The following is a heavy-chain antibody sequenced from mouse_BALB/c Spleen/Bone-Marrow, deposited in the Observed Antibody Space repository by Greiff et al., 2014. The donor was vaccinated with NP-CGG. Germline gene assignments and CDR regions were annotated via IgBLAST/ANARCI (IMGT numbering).Heavy chain of an antibody. V-gene: IGHV1S22*01. J-gene: IGHJ3*01. Sequence: LQQSGSELVRPGASVKLSCKASGYTFTSYLIHWVKQRPGQGLEWIGNIYPGSGSTNYDGKFKSKATLTVDTSSSTAYMQLSSLTSEDSAVYYCTRTYGNYPAWFAYWGQGTLVTVSA. D-gene: IGHD2-1*01. CDR2: IYPGSGST. CDR1: GYTFTSYL. CDR3: TRTYGNYPAWFAY.